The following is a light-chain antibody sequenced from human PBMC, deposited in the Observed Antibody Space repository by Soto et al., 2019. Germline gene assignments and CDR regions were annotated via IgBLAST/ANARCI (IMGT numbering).Light chain of an antibody. CDR1: SSDVGGYNY. CDR3: SSYTSSSTLV. CDR2: DVS. V-gene: IGLV2-14*01. Sequence: QSALTQPASVSGSPGQSITISCTGTSSDVGGYNYVSWYQQHPGKAPKLMIYDVSNRPSGVSNRFSGSMSGNTASLTISGLQAEDEADYYCSSYTSSSTLVFGGGTQLTVL. J-gene: IGLJ2*01.